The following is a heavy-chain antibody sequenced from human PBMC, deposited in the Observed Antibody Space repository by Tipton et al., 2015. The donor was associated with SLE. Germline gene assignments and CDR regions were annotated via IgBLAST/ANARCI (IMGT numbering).Heavy chain of an antibody. Sequence: TLSLTCTXSGGSXSSYYWSWIRQPPGKGLEWIVYTYYSGSPYYNPSLKSRVTISVDTSKNQFSLKLSSVTAADTAVYYCARGRGGASSDYWGQGTLVTVSS. J-gene: IGHJ4*02. D-gene: IGHD1-26*01. V-gene: IGHV4-59*12. CDR3: ARGRGGASSDY. CDR1: GGSXSSYY. CDR2: TYYSGSP.